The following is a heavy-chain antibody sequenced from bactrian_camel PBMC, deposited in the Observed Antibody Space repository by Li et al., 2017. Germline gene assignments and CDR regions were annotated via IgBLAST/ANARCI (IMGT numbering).Heavy chain of an antibody. J-gene: IGHJ7*01. Sequence: HVQLVESGGGSVQAGGSLRLSCVISGDTSKRACLGWFRQAPGKGLEWVSSISPDGATTDYEYSVKGRFTISRDNEKNILYLQMHDLNSADTGMYYCALSGGYCSTLRRSGGFYDTMDHMGKGTQVTVS. CDR1: GDTSKRAC. V-gene: IGHV3S1*01. CDR2: ISPDGATT. D-gene: IGHD2*01.